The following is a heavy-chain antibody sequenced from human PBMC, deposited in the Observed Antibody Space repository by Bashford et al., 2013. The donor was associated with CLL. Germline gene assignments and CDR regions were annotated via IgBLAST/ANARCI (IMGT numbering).Heavy chain of an antibody. J-gene: IGHJ5*02. D-gene: IGHD3-16*02. CDR1: GGSISNSNYY. Sequence: SETLSLTCSVSGGSISNSNYYWSWIRQSPGKGLEWIGCMYNNGGTEYNPSLKSRVAISGDRSKNQFSLNLRSVTASDTAVYFCARHRSNRDWFDPWGRGTRVTVSS. CDR2: MYNNGGT. V-gene: IGHV4-61*05. CDR3: ARHRSNRDWFDP.